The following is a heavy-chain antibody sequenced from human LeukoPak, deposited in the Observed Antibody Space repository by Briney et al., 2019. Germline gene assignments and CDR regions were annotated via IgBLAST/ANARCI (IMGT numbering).Heavy chain of an antibody. CDR2: INTGGSTI. CDR3: ARDRGVAGTPYYFDY. D-gene: IGHD2-15*01. Sequence: GGSLRLSCAASGFTFSYYYMSWIRQAPGKGLEWVSYINTGGSTIYYADSVKGRFTISRDNAKNSLYLQMNSLRAEDTAVYYCARDRGVAGTPYYFDYWGQGTLVTVSS. J-gene: IGHJ4*02. CDR1: GFTFSYYY. V-gene: IGHV3-11*01.